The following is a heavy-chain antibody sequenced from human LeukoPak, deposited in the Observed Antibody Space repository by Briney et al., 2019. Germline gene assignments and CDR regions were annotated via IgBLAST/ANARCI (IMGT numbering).Heavy chain of an antibody. J-gene: IGHJ3*02. D-gene: IGHD6-19*01. V-gene: IGHV1-69*04. CDR3: ACSGSYWDAFDI. CDR2: IIPILGIA. CDR1: GGTFSIYA. Sequence: ASVTVSFTASGGTFSIYAISWVRQAPGQGLEWMGRIIPILGIANYAQKFQGRVTITADKSTSTAYMELSSLRSEDTAVYYCACSGSYWDAFDIWGQGTMVTVSS.